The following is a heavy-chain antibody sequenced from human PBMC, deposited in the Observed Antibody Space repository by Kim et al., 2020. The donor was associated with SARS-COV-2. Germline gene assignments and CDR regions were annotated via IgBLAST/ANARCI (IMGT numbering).Heavy chain of an antibody. V-gene: IGHV3-23*01. J-gene: IGHJ4*02. CDR2: ISPGSGGT. CDR3: AKAPGVTVPTLIDY. CDR1: GFTFRSNA. Sequence: GGSLRLSCAASGFTFRSNAMNWVRQAPGKGLEWVSVISPGSGGTYYADSVKGRFTISRDNSKNTLYLQMNSLRAEDTALYYCAKAPGVTVPTLIDYCGQGTLLTVSS. D-gene: IGHD3-10*01.